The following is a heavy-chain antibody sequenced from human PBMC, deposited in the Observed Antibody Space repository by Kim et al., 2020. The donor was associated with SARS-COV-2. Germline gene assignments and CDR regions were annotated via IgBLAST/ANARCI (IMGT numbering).Heavy chain of an antibody. J-gene: IGHJ4*02. D-gene: IGHD6-13*01. CDR3: ARFGRGIAAAGRVGFDY. Sequence: LKSRVTISVDTSKNQFSLKLSSVTAADTAVYYCARFGRGIAAAGRVGFDYWGQGTLVTVSS. V-gene: IGHV4-30-2*04.